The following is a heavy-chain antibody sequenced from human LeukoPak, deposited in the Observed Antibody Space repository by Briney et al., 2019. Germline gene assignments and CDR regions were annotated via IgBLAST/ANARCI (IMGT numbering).Heavy chain of an antibody. V-gene: IGHV1-69*13. J-gene: IGHJ4*02. Sequence: SVKVSCKASGGTFSSYAISWVRQAPGQGLEWMGGIIPNFGTANYAQKFQGRVTITADESTSTAYMELSSLRSEDTAVYYCARTTYCGGDCYSYFDYWGQGTLVTVSS. CDR1: GGTFSSYA. D-gene: IGHD2-21*02. CDR3: ARTTYCGGDCYSYFDY. CDR2: IIPNFGTA.